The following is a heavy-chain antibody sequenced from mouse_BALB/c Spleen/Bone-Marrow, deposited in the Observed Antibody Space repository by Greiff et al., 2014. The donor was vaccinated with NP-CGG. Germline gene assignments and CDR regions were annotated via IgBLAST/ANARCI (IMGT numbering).Heavy chain of an antibody. CDR3: ARCGGLRDFDY. CDR2: IYPGSGST. CDR1: GYTFTDYV. Sequence: VKLQESGPELVKPGASVKMSCKATGYTFTDYVISWGKQRTGQGLERIGEIYPGSGSTYYNEKFKGKATLTADKSANTAYMQLSSLTSEDSAVYFCARCGGLRDFDYWGQGTTLTVSS. D-gene: IGHD2-4*01. V-gene: IGHV1-77*01. J-gene: IGHJ2*01.